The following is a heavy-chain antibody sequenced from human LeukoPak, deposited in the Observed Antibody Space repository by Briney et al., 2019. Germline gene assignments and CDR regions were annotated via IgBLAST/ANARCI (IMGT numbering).Heavy chain of an antibody. V-gene: IGHV3-30*02. CDR1: GFTFSSFG. Sequence: GGSLRLSCAASGFTFSSFGMHWVRQAPGKGLDWVAFIRFDGSNEHHADSVKGRFTISRDNSKSTLYLQMNSLRAEDTAVYYCAKGPYGDYYFDYWGQGTLVTVSS. D-gene: IGHD4-17*01. J-gene: IGHJ4*02. CDR3: AKGPYGDYYFDY. CDR2: IRFDGSNE.